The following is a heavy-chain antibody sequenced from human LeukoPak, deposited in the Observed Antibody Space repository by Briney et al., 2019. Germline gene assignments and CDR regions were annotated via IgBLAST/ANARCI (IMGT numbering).Heavy chain of an antibody. D-gene: IGHD3-16*01. V-gene: IGHV3-30*02. CDR3: AKDRPIKGGFDP. CDR1: GFSLTTYG. Sequence: GGSLRLSCVASGFSLTTYGMLWVRQAPGKGLQWVAFMRSDGTSKYYGDSVEGRFTSSTDNSKSTLYLLMNSLSAEDTGIYYCAKDRPIKGGFDPWGQGTPVTVSS. CDR2: MRSDGTSK. J-gene: IGHJ5*02.